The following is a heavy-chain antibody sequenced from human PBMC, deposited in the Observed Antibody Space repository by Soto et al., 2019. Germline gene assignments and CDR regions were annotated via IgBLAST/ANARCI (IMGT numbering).Heavy chain of an antibody. J-gene: IGHJ4*02. CDR1: GFSLSIGRMC. CDR3: TRASGITVTTFQSDY. Sequence: SGPTLVNPTQTLTLTCTFSGFSLSIGRMCVSWIRQPPGKALEWLALIDWDDNRYYSTSLKTRLTISKDTSKNQVVLTMTNMDPVDTATYYCTRASGITVTTFQSDYWGQGTLVTVSS. CDR2: IDWDDNR. D-gene: IGHD1-20*01. V-gene: IGHV2-70*01.